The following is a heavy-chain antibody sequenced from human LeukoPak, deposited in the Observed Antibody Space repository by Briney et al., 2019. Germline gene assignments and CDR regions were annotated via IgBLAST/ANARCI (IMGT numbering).Heavy chain of an antibody. CDR2: IYAGGSA. V-gene: IGHV3-66*01. CDR1: GFTVRSTY. D-gene: IGHD5-24*01. J-gene: IGHJ4*02. Sequence: PGGSLRLSCAASGFTVRSTYMSWVRQAPGKGLEWVSIIYAGGSASYADSVKGRFTISRDNSKNTLHLQMNSLRVEDTAVYYCATGRWLRLFDYWGQGTLVTVSS. CDR3: ATGRWLRLFDY.